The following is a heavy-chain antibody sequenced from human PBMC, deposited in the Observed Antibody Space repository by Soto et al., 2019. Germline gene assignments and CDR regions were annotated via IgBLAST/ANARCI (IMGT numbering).Heavy chain of an antibody. D-gene: IGHD3-22*01. J-gene: IGHJ4*02. Sequence: QVQLQESGPGLVKPSQTLSLTYTVSGGSISSGGYYWSWIRQDPGKGLEWIGYLYYSGVTYYNPSLKSRVTISVDTSKNQFSLKLNSVTAADTAVYYCARVGRYYDSGVWGGYFEYWGQGTLVTVTS. CDR3: ARVGRYYDSGVWGGYFEY. CDR1: GGSISSGGYY. V-gene: IGHV4-31*03. CDR2: LYYSGVT.